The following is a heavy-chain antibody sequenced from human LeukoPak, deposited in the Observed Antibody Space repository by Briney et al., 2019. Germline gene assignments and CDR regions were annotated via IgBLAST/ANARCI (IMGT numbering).Heavy chain of an antibody. CDR1: SCSISSGNYF. D-gene: IGHD2-8*02. V-gene: IGHV4-61*02. J-gene: IGHJ4*02. Sequence: SETLSLTCIVSSCSISSGNYFWSWIRQPAGKGLEWIGRIYICVNPDYNPSLKSRVTVSADTSKNQFSLKLTSVTAADTAVYFCARGPGLHTGESFDYWGQGILVTVSS. CDR2: IYICVNP. CDR3: ARGPGLHTGESFDY.